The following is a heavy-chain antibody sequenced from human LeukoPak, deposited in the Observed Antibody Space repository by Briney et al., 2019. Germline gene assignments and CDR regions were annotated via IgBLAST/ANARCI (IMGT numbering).Heavy chain of an antibody. J-gene: IGHJ4*02. Sequence: GGSLRLSCAASGFTFSSYGMHWVRQAPGKRLEWVAFIRYDGSNKYYADSVKGRFTISRDNSKNTLYLQMNSLRAEDTAVYYCAKEVYYDSSGYPEGFFDYWGQGTLVTVSS. V-gene: IGHV3-30*02. CDR2: IRYDGSNK. D-gene: IGHD3-22*01. CDR1: GFTFSSYG. CDR3: AKEVYYDSSGYPEGFFDY.